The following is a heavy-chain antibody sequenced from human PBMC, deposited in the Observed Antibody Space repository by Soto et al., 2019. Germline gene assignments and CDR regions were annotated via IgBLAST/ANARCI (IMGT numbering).Heavy chain of an antibody. CDR1: GFSFSDYY. CDR2: TRNKANSYTT. Sequence: EVLLVESGGGLVQPGGSLRLSCVVSGFSFSDYYMDWVRQTPGKGLEWVGRTRNKANSYTTEYAASVKGRFTISRDDSKDSLYLQMNSLKTEDTAVYYCTRAPSWNYYSEYWGQGTLVTVSS. V-gene: IGHV3-72*01. J-gene: IGHJ4*02. D-gene: IGHD1-7*01. CDR3: TRAPSWNYYSEY.